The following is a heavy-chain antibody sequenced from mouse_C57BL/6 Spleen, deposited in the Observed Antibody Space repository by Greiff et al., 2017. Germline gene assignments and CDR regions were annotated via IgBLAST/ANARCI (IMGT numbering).Heavy chain of an antibody. J-gene: IGHJ2*01. Sequence: EVQLQQSGPGLVKPSQSLSLTCSVTGYSITSGYYWNWIRQFPGNKLEWMGYISYDGTNNYNPSLKNRISITRDTSKNPFFLKVNSVTTEDTATYYCARRSSGYFDYWGQGTTLTVSS. CDR2: ISYDGTN. CDR3: ARRSSGYFDY. D-gene: IGHD3-2*02. V-gene: IGHV3-6*01. CDR1: GYSITSGYY.